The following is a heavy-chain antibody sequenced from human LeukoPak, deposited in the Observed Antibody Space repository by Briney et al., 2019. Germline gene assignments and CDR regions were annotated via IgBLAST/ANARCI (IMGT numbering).Heavy chain of an antibody. J-gene: IGHJ4*02. V-gene: IGHV4-59*01. D-gene: IGHD2-21*02. CDR1: GGSISSYY. Sequence: SETLSLTCTVSGGSISSYYWSWIRQPPGKGLEWIGYIYYSGSTNYNPSLKSRVTISVDTSKNQFSLKLSSVTAADTAVYYCARDFCFGGVCTDPRRYNSGYWGFDSWGQGTLVTVSS. CDR3: ARDFCFGGVCTDPRRYNSGYWGFDS. CDR2: IYYSGST.